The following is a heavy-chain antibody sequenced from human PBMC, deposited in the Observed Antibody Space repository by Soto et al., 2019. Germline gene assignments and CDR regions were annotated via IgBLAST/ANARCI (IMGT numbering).Heavy chain of an antibody. V-gene: IGHV1-2*02. D-gene: IGHD2-15*01. Sequence: GASVKVSCKASGYTFTGYYMHWVRQAPGQGLEWMGWINPNSGGTNYAQKFQGRVTMTRDTSISTAYMELSRLRSDDTAVYYCARAQLLVAADWFDPWGQGTLVTSPQ. CDR3: ARAQLLVAADWFDP. J-gene: IGHJ5*02. CDR1: GYTFTGYY. CDR2: INPNSGGT.